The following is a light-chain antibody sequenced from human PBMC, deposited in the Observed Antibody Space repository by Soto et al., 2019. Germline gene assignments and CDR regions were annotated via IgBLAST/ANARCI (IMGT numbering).Light chain of an antibody. J-gene: IGKJ5*01. CDR3: QQYNNWPSIT. CDR1: LSITNY. CDR2: GAS. V-gene: IGKV1-17*01. Sequence: DIQMTQSPSSLSASVGDRVTITCRANLSITNYLHWYQQKSGRVPKLLIYGASNLQGGVPSRFSGSGSGTEFTLTISSLQSEDFAVYYCQQYNNWPSITFGQGTRLEIK.